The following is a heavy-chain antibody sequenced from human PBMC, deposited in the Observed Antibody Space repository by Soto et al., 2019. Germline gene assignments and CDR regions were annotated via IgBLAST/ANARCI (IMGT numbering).Heavy chain of an antibody. V-gene: IGHV4-59*08. CDR3: ARLDYYASGIHDY. Sequence: SETLSLTCTVSGGSINTYYWSWIRQPPGKGLEWIGYIYYSGSTNYNPSLKSRVTISLDTSKNQFSLKLSSVTAADTAVYYCARLDYYASGIHDYWGQGTPVTVSS. D-gene: IGHD3-10*01. J-gene: IGHJ4*02. CDR2: IYYSGST. CDR1: GGSINTYY.